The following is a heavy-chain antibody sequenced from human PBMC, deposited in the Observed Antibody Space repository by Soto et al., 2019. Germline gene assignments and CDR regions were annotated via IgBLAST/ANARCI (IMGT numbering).Heavy chain of an antibody. CDR3: ERCSKSCYNGFEY. D-gene: IGHD2-2*01. Sequence: SVKVSCKASGGTFSSYAISWVRQAPGQGPEWMGGIIPIFGTPKYAQNLQGRVTMTTDTSTNTVFMELRSLRSDDTALYYCERCSKSCYNGFEYWGQGTLVTVSS. J-gene: IGHJ4*02. CDR1: GGTFSSYA. CDR2: IIPIFGTP. V-gene: IGHV1-69*05.